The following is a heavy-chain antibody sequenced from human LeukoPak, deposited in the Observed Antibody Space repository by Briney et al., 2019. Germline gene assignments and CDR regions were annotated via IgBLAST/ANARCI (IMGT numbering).Heavy chain of an antibody. V-gene: IGHV3-30*18. CDR2: ISYDGSNK. D-gene: IGHD3-22*01. CDR3: AKDLGSSGYFDY. CDR1: GFTFSSYG. J-gene: IGHJ4*02. Sequence: GRSLRLSCAASGFTFSSYGMHWVRQAPGKGLEWVAVISYDGSNKYYADSVKDRFTISRDNSKNTLYLRMNSLRAEDTAVYYCAKDLGSSGYFDYWGQGTLVTVSS.